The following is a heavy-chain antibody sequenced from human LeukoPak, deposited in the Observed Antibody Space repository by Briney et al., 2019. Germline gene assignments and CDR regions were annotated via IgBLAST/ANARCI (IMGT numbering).Heavy chain of an antibody. D-gene: IGHD3-10*01. CDR3: ARQGRITMVRGVIIT. CDR2: IYYSGST. J-gene: IGHJ4*02. CDR1: GGSISSYY. V-gene: IGHV4-59*08. Sequence: PSVTLSLTCTVSGGSISSYYWSWIRQPPGKGLEWIGYIYYSGSTNYNPSLKSRVTISVDTSKNQFSLKLSSVTAADTAVYYCARQGRITMVRGVIITWGQGTLVTVSS.